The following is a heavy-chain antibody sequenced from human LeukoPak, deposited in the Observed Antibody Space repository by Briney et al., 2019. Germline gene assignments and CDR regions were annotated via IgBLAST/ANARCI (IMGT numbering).Heavy chain of an antibody. D-gene: IGHD3-10*01. Sequence: GGSLRLSCAASGFTFNNAWMRWVRQAPGKGLEWVGRIKRKNDGGTTDYAAPVKGRFTISRDDSKNTGYLEMNSLKTEDTAVYYCTTDTHRNTIGCRGPNYYYGLDVWGQGTTVTVSS. J-gene: IGHJ6*02. V-gene: IGHV3-15*01. CDR2: IKRKNDGGTT. CDR1: GFTFNNAW. CDR3: TTDTHRNTIGCRGPNYYYGLDV.